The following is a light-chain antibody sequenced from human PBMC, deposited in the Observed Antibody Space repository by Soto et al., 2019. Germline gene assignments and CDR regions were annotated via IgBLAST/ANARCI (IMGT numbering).Light chain of an antibody. CDR3: SSYAGSNNVV. CDR2: EVS. V-gene: IGLV2-8*01. CDR1: SRDVGGYNY. J-gene: IGLJ3*02. Sequence: SALTQPPSASGSPGQSVTISCTGTSRDVGGYNYVSWYQQHPGKAPKLIISEVSKRPSGVPDRFSGSKSGNTASLSVSGLQADDEADYYCSSYAGSNNVVFGGGTKVTVL.